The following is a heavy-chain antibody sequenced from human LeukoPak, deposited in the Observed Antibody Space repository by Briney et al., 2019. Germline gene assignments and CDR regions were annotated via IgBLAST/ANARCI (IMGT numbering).Heavy chain of an antibody. CDR3: ARDRPLREVETYYYYYMDV. Sequence: PSETLSLTYTVSGGSLSSGSYFWSWIRQPAGKGLEWIGHIHTGGSTDYNPSLKSRVTMSVDTSKNQFSLKLSSVTAADTAVYYCARDRPLREVETYYYYYMDVWGEGTTVTVSS. J-gene: IGHJ6*03. D-gene: IGHD4-23*01. CDR2: IHTGGST. CDR1: GGSLSSGSYF. V-gene: IGHV4-61*09.